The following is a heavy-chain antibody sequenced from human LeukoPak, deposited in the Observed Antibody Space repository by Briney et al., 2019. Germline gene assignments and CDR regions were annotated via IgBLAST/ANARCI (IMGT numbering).Heavy chain of an antibody. CDR3: AREQSDIVVVPAATAQHSWFDP. CDR2: INPNSGGT. V-gene: IGHV1-2*02. Sequence: ASVKVSCKASGYTFTGYYMHWVRQAPGQGLEWMGWINPNSGGTNYAQKFQGRVTMTRDTSISTAYMELSRLRSDDTAVYYCAREQSDIVVVPAATAQHSWFDPWGQGTLVTVSS. D-gene: IGHD2-2*01. CDR1: GYTFTGYY. J-gene: IGHJ5*02.